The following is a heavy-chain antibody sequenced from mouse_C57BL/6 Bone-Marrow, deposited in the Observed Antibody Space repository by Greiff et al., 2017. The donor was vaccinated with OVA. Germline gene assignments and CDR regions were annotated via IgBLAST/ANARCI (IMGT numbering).Heavy chain of an antibody. CDR1: GYTFTSYW. CDR2: IYPGSGST. J-gene: IGHJ1*03. V-gene: IGHV1-55*01. D-gene: IGHD1-1*01. CDR3: ARSNYGSSYWYFDV. Sequence: QVQLQQPGAELVKPGASVKMSCKASGYTFTSYWITWVKQRPGQGLEWIGDIYPGSGSTNYNETFKSKATLTVDTSSSTAYMQLSSLTSEDSAVYYCARSNYGSSYWYFDVWGTGTTVTVSS.